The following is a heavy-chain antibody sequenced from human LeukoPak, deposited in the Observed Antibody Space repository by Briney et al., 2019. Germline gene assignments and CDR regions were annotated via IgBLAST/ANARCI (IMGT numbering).Heavy chain of an antibody. CDR1: GDSMSHSY. V-gene: IGHV4-59*08. CDR3: ARRRQISTYSPYAFDL. Sequence: SETLSLTCTVSGDSMSHSYWSWIRQPPGKGLEWLGNIYHSGYSKSTPSLKGRDTISIDPSNNHFSLRLTSVTAADTAVYYCARRRQISTYSPYAFDLWSQGTMVTVSS. J-gene: IGHJ3*01. CDR2: IYHSGYS. D-gene: IGHD2-2*01.